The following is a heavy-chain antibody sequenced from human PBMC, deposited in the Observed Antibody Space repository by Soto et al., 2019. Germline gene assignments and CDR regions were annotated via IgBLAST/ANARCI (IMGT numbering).Heavy chain of an antibody. J-gene: IGHJ4*02. CDR1: GFTFGAYA. CDR3: AKGYYSGYDLAYFDY. V-gene: IGHV3-23*01. D-gene: IGHD5-12*01. CDR2: ISGSGDNT. Sequence: EVQLLESGGALEQPGGSLRLSCTASGFTFGAYAMCWVRQPPGKGLEWVSAISGSGDNTYYADSVKGRFTISRDNSKNTLYLQLNSLRAEDTALYYCAKGYYSGYDLAYFDYWGQGTLVTVSS.